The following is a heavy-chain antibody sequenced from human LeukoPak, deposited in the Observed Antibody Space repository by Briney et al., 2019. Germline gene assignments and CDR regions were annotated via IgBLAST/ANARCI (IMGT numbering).Heavy chain of an antibody. V-gene: IGHV3-30-3*01. CDR2: ISYDGSNK. CDR1: GFTFSSYA. D-gene: IGHD3-22*01. CDR3: ARDRNYYDSSGCLDY. Sequence: QPGRSLRLSCAASGFTFSSYAMHWVRQAPGKGLEWVAVISYDGSNKYYADSVKGRFTISRDNSKNTLYLQMNSLRAEDTAVYYCARDRNYYDSSGCLDYWGQGTLVTVSS. J-gene: IGHJ4*02.